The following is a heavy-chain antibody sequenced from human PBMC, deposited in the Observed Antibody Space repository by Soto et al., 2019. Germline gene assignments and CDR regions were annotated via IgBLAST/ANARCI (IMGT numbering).Heavy chain of an antibody. CDR1: GYSFTRFA. D-gene: IGHD4-17*01. CDR2: INAGSGST. V-gene: IGHV1-3*01. J-gene: IGHJ4*02. Sequence: GASVKVSCKTSGYSFTRFAMYWVRQAPGQSLEWMGWINAGSGSTKYSQKFQGRVSMTRDTSATTAYMELSSLTYEDTAVYYCARERGSTATFDYWGQGTLVTVSS. CDR3: ARERGSTATFDY.